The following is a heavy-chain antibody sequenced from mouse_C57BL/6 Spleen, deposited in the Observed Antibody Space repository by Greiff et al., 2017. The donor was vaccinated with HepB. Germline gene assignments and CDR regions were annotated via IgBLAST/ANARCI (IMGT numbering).Heavy chain of an antibody. J-gene: IGHJ1*03. D-gene: IGHD1-1*01. V-gene: IGHV1-15*01. CDR3: TRAYGSSYGYWYFDV. CDR2: IDPETGGT. Sequence: QVQLQQSGAELVRPGASVTLSCKASGYTFTDYEMHWVKQTPVHGLEWIGAIDPETGGTAYNQKFKGKAILTADKSSSTAYMELRSLTSEDSAVYYCTRAYGSSYGYWYFDVWGTGTTVTVSS. CDR1: GYTFTDYE.